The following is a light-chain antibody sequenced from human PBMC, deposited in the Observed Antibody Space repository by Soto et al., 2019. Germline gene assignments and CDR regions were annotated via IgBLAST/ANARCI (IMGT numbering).Light chain of an antibody. V-gene: IGLV2-14*01. CDR2: GVN. Sequence: QPALTQPASVSGSPGQSITISCTGTCRDVAAYNFVSWYQQYPGTAARVMIYGVNNRPSGVSNRSSGSKSGNTASLTISGLQAEDEADYYCSSLTRSSTYVFGSGTKGTGL. CDR3: SSLTRSSTYV. J-gene: IGLJ1*01. CDR1: CRDVAAYNF.